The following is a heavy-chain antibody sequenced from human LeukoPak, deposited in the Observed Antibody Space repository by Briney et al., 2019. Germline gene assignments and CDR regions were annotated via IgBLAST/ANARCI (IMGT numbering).Heavy chain of an antibody. CDR3: ARAYSSSFRFDY. J-gene: IGHJ4*02. CDR1: GGSISSGGYY. Sequence: PSETLSLTCTVSGGSISSGGYYWSWIRQHPGKGLEWIGYIYYSGSTYYNPSLKSRVTISVDTSKNQFSLKLSSVTAADTAVYYCARAYSSSFRFDYWGQGTLVTVSS. CDR2: IYYSGST. D-gene: IGHD6-6*01. V-gene: IGHV4-31*03.